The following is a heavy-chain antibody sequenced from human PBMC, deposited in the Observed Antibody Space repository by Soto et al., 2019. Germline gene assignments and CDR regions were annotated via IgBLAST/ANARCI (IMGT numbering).Heavy chain of an antibody. CDR3: ARDNLEVGESN. D-gene: IGHD3-10*01. CDR1: GGSISSGGYY. CDR2: IYYSGST. Sequence: SETLSLTCTVSGGSISSGGYYWSWIRQHPGKGLEWIGYIYYSGSTYYNPSLKSRVTISVDTSKNQFSLKLSSVTAADTAVYYCARDNLEVGESNWGQGTLVTVSS. J-gene: IGHJ4*02. V-gene: IGHV4-31*03.